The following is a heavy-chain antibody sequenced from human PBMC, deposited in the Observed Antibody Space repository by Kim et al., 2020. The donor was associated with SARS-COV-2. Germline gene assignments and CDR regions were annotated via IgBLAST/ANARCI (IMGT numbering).Heavy chain of an antibody. CDR1: GFTFSSYS. V-gene: IGHV3-30*04. CDR3: AREYRGQGWFDP. CDR2: ISYDGSNK. D-gene: IGHD3-10*01. J-gene: IGHJ5*02. Sequence: GGSLRLSCAASGFTFSSYSMHWVRQAPGKGLEWVAVISYDGSNKYYVDSVKGRFTISRDNSKNTLYLQMNSLRAEDPAVYYCAREYRGQGWFDPWGQGTL.